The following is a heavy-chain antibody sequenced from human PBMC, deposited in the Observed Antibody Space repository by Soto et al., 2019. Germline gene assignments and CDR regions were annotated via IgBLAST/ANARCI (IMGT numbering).Heavy chain of an antibody. CDR2: ITGNGGT. V-gene: IGHV3-23*01. D-gene: IGHD3-22*01. J-gene: IGHJ4*02. CDR3: AKDAPGSGWLSDY. Sequence: GGSLRLSCAASGFTFSIYAMSWVRQAPGKGLEWVSTITGNGGTSYADFVRGRFTISRDNSKNTLYLQMSSLRPEDTAVYYCAKDAPGSGWLSDYWGQGILVTVSS. CDR1: GFTFSIYA.